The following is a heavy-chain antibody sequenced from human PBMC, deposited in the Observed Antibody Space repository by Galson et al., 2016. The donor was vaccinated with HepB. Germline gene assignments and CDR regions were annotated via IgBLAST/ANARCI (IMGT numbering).Heavy chain of an antibody. V-gene: IGHV1-69*10. CDR2: IIPLLGRA. Sequence: SVKVSCKASGVTFSTSAFNWVRQAPGQGPEWLGGIIPLLGRANYAQRLQGRVTITADGSTSTAFMELSSLTPEDTALYYCARALIDGWHNFDSWGQGSLVVVSS. J-gene: IGHJ4*02. CDR3: ARALIDGWHNFDS. D-gene: IGHD3-16*02. CDR1: GVTFSTSA.